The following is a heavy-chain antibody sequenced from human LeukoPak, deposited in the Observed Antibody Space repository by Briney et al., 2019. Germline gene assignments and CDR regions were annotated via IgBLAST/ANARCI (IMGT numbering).Heavy chain of an antibody. CDR1: GGTFTTYA. V-gene: IGHV1-69*10. J-gene: IGHJ4*02. Sequence: GASVKVSRKASGGTFTTYAVNWVRQAPGQGLEWMGGIILIFNITNYAQKFQGRVTITRDTSASTAYMELSSLRSEDTAVYYCARTIVGATGGFDYWGQGTLVTVSS. CDR3: ARTIVGATGGFDY. D-gene: IGHD1-26*01. CDR2: IILIFNIT.